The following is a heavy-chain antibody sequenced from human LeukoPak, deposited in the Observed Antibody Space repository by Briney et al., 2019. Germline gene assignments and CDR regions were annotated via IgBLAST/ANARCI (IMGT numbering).Heavy chain of an antibody. D-gene: IGHD2/OR15-2a*01. CDR1: GLNFRDYY. CDR2: IYSGGNT. J-gene: IGHJ4*02. CDR3: ARDRFLRRPEPADY. V-gene: IGHV3-69-1*01. Sequence: GGSLRLSCAASGLNFRDYYMGWIRQAPGKGLEWVSAIYSGGNTYYADSVKGRFTISRDNAKNSLYLQMNSLRAEDTALYYCARDRFLRRPEPADYWGQGTLVTVSS.